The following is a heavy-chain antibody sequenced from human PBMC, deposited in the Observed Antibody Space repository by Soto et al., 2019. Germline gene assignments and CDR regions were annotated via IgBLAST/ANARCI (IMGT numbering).Heavy chain of an antibody. CDR2: IYWDDDE. CDR1: GFSLSNTAEG. Sequence: QITLKESGPTLVKPTQTLTLTCTFSGFSLSNTAEGVGWIRQPPGKALEWLALIYWDDDERYSPSLKSRLTSTKDTSKNQVVHTMTTGDPVDTATYYWAHGSCSSADCYPNPYLDYWGQGIRVTVAS. V-gene: IGHV2-5*02. J-gene: IGHJ4*02. D-gene: IGHD2-2*01. CDR3: AHGSCSSADCYPNPYLDY.